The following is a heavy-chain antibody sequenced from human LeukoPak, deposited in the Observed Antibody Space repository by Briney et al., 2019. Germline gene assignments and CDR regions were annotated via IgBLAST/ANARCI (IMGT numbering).Heavy chain of an antibody. Sequence: SETLSLTCTVSGGSISSSSYYWGWIRQPPGKGLEWIGSIYYSGSTYYNPSLKSRVTISVDTSKNQFSLKLNSLTTADTAVYYCTRGAGWLIDYWGQGILVTVSS. J-gene: IGHJ4*02. CDR3: TRGAGWLIDY. V-gene: IGHV4-39*07. CDR1: GGSISSSSYY. D-gene: IGHD3-16*01. CDR2: IYYSGST.